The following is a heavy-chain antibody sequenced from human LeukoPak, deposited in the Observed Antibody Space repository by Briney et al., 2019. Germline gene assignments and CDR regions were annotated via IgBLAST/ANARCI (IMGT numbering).Heavy chain of an antibody. CDR3: ATTYYDSSGYYRGFYFDY. CDR1: GGTFSSYA. V-gene: IGHV1-69*05. D-gene: IGHD3-22*01. J-gene: IGHJ4*02. CDR2: IIPIFGTA. Sequence: ASVKVSCKASGGTFSSYAISWVRQAPGQGLEWMGGIIPIFGTANYAQKFQGRVTITTDESTSTAYMELSSLRSEDTAVYYCATTYYDSSGYYRGFYFDYWGQGTLVTVSS.